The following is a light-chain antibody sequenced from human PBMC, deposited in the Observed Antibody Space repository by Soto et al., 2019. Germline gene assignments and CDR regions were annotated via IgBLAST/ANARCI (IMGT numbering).Light chain of an antibody. J-gene: IGLJ3*02. V-gene: IGLV2-8*01. CDR1: SSDVGGYNY. Sequence: QSALTQPPSASGSPGQSVTISCTGTSSDVGGYNYVSWYQQHPGKAPKLIIYEVINRPSGVPDRFSGSKSDNTASLTVSGLRAEDEADYYCKSYAGRNTWVFGGGTKLTVL. CDR3: KSYAGRNTWV. CDR2: EVI.